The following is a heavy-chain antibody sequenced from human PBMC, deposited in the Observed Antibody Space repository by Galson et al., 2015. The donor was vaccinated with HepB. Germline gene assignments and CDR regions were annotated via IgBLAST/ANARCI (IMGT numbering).Heavy chain of an antibody. J-gene: IGHJ4*02. CDR2: ISFDGSKK. CDR3: AKVDNSGSYYNDLGWAVWDY. D-gene: IGHD3-10*01. Sequence: SLRLSCAVSGFRFSGYAMSWVRQAPGKGLEWVALISFDGSKKFYANSVKGRFTITRDNSKNTLYLQMNSLRAEDTALYYCAKVDNSGSYYNDLGWAVWDYWGQGTLVTVSS. CDR1: GFRFSGYA. V-gene: IGHV3-30-3*01.